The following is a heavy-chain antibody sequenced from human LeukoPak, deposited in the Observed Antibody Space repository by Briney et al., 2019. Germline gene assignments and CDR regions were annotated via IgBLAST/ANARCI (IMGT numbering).Heavy chain of an antibody. CDR3: ARGRHIVVVTAIRY. J-gene: IGHJ4*02. Sequence: NASETLSLTCAVYGGSFSGYYWSWIRQPPGKGLEWIGEINHSGSTKYNPSHKSRLTISVDTSKNQFSLNLSSVTAADTAVYYCARGRHIVVVTAIRYWGQGTLVTVSS. CDR1: GGSFSGYY. V-gene: IGHV4-34*01. CDR2: INHSGST. D-gene: IGHD2-21*02.